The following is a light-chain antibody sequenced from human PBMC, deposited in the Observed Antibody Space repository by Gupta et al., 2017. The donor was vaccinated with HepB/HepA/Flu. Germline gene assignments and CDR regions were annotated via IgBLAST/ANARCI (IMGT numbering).Light chain of an antibody. V-gene: IGKV3-11*01. CDR1: QSVGDF. Sequence: EIVLTQSPATLSLSPGERATLSCRASQSVGDFLAWYQHKPGQPPRLLIHGASNRVTGTPDRFSGSGSGTDFTLTSSSLEPEDFAVYYWQQRSSWLTFGGGTKVEMK. J-gene: IGKJ4*01. CDR2: GAS. CDR3: QQRSSWLT.